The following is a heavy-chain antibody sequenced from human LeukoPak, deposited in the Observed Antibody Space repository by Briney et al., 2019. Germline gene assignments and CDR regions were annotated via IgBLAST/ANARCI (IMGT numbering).Heavy chain of an antibody. V-gene: IGHV1-69*13. CDR2: VIPIFGTA. D-gene: IGHD5-12*01. CDR3: ARDQSGYDVGGGDDAFDI. J-gene: IGHJ3*02. CDR1: GGTFSSYA. Sequence: SVKVSCKASGGTFSSYAISWVRQAPGQGLEWMGGVIPIFGTANYAQKFQGRVTITADETTSTAYMELSSLRSEDTAVYDCARDQSGYDVGGGDDAFDIWGQGTMVTVSS.